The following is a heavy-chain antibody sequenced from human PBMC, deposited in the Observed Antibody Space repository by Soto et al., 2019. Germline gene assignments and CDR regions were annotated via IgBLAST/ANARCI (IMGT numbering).Heavy chain of an antibody. CDR3: ARGGTYGDYFDY. J-gene: IGHJ4*02. CDR1: GGSISSYY. CDR2: IYYTGST. Sequence: SETLSLTCTVSGGSISSYYWTWIRQSPGKGLEWIGYIYYTGSTKYSPSLKSRVTISLGTSRNQFSLNLSSVTAAGTAVYFCARGGTYGDYFDYWGQGTLVTVSS. D-gene: IGHD4-17*01. V-gene: IGHV4-59*01.